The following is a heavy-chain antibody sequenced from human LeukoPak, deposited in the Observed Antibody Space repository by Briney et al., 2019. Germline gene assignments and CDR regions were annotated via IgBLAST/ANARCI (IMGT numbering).Heavy chain of an antibody. CDR2: ISSRSSYI. V-gene: IGHV3-21*01. CDR1: GFTFSSYG. Sequence: GGSLRLSCAASGFTFSSYGMNWVRQAPGKGLEWVSSISSRSSYIYYADSVKGRFTISRDNAKNSLYLQMNSLRDEDTAVYYCARDPLKGSYYFDYWGQGTLVTVSS. J-gene: IGHJ4*02. D-gene: IGHD3-16*02. CDR3: ARDPLKGSYYFDY.